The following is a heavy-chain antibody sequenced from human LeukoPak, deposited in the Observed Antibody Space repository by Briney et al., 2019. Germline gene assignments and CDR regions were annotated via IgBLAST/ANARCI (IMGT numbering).Heavy chain of an antibody. CDR3: ARDVCSGGSCYSAFDY. Sequence: GSSVKVSCKASGGTFSSYAISWVRQAPGQGLEWMGGIIPIFGTANYGQKFQGRVTITADKSTSTAYMELSSLRSEDTAVYYCARDVCSGGSCYSAFDYWGQGTLVTVSS. V-gene: IGHV1-69*06. CDR2: IIPIFGTA. D-gene: IGHD2-15*01. J-gene: IGHJ4*02. CDR1: GGTFSSYA.